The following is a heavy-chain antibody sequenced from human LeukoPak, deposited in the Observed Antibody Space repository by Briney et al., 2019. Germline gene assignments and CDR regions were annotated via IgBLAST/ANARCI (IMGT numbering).Heavy chain of an antibody. CDR2: INHSGST. J-gene: IGHJ4*02. CDR1: GGSLSSYY. D-gene: IGHD1-26*01. CDR3: TRLRATPLNFDY. Sequence: PSETLSLTCAVYGGSLSSYYWSWIRQPPGKGLEWIGEINHSGSTNNNPSLKSRVTVLVDASKNQFSLKLSSVTAADSAVYYCTRLRATPLNFDYWGQGTLVTVSS. V-gene: IGHV4-34*01.